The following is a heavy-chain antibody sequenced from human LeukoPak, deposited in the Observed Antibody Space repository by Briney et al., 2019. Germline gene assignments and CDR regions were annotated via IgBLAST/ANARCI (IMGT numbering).Heavy chain of an antibody. Sequence: SETLSLTCTVSGGSISSYYWSWIRQPAGKGLEWIGRIYTSGSTNYNPSLKSRVTMSVDTSKNQFSLKLSSVTAADTAVYYCARGAIGGSWYSGDRFDPWGQGTLVTVSS. CDR3: ARGAIGGSWYSGDRFDP. CDR1: GGSISSYY. J-gene: IGHJ5*02. D-gene: IGHD6-13*01. CDR2: IYTSGST. V-gene: IGHV4-4*07.